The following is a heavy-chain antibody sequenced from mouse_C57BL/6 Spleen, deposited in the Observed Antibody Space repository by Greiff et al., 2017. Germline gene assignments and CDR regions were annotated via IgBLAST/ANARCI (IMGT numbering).Heavy chain of an antibody. CDR2: IDPSDSST. Sequence: QVQLQQPGAELVKPGASVKLSCKASGYTFTSYWMQWVKQRPGQGLEWIGEIDPSDSSTNYNQKFKGKATLTVDTSSSTAYMQLSSLTSEDAAVYYCARRVTGTPFDYWGQGTTLTVSS. CDR3: ARRVTGTPFDY. D-gene: IGHD4-1*01. J-gene: IGHJ2*01. CDR1: GYTFTSYW. V-gene: IGHV1-50*01.